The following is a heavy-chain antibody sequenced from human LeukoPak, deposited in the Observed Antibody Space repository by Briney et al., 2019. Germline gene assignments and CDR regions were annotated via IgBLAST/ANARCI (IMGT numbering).Heavy chain of an antibody. Sequence: GESLKISCKGSGCSFTTYWIGWVRQMPGKGLEWMGIIYPGDSDTRYSPSFQGQVTISADKSISTAYLQWSSLKASDTAMYYCARRATMVRGIINPSDYWGQGTLVTVSS. J-gene: IGHJ4*02. V-gene: IGHV5-51*01. CDR1: GCSFTTYW. CDR3: ARRATMVRGIINPSDY. CDR2: IYPGDSDT. D-gene: IGHD3-10*01.